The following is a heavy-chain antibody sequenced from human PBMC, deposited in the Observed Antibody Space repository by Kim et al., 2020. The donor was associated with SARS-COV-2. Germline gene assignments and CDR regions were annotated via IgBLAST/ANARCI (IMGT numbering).Heavy chain of an antibody. Sequence: PPRKGRATKSGDTSNNQFSLKLSSVTAADTAVYYCARSTVGDGYNYPFDYWGQGTLVTVSS. J-gene: IGHJ4*02. V-gene: IGHV4-59*01. CDR3: ARSTVGDGYNYPFDY. D-gene: IGHD5-12*01.